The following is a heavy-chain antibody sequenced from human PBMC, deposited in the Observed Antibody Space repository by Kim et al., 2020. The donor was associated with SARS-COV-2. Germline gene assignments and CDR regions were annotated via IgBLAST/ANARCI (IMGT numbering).Heavy chain of an antibody. V-gene: IGHV4-38-2*02. CDR3: ARVGVRGLDYGDYAVLGNWFDP. Sequence: SETLSLTCTVSGYSISSGYYWGWIRQPPGKGLEWIGSIYHSGSTYYNPSLKSRVTISVDTSKNQFSLKLSSVTAADTAVYYCARVGVRGLDYGDYAVLGNWFDPWGQGTLVTVSS. D-gene: IGHD4-17*01. J-gene: IGHJ5*02. CDR1: GYSISSGYY. CDR2: IYHSGST.